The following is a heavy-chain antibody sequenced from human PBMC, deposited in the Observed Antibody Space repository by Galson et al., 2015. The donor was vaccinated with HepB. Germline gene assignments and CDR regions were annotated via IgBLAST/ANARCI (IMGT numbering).Heavy chain of an antibody. J-gene: IGHJ4*02. D-gene: IGHD6-19*01. CDR3: AKRNTSCWSPVAF. Sequence: SLRLSCAASGFTFSSCAMHWVRQAPGKGLEWVAVISYDGSNKYYADSVKGRFTISRDNSKNTLYLQMNSLRAEDTAIYYCAKRNTSCWSPVAFWGQGTLVTVSS. CDR1: GFTFSSCA. V-gene: IGHV3-30-3*02. CDR2: ISYDGSNK.